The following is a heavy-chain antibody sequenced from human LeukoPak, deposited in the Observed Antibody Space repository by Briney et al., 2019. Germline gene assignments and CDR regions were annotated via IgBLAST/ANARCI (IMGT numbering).Heavy chain of an antibody. CDR2: ISNIGSTT. D-gene: IGHD3-3*02. V-gene: IGHV3-11*04. Sequence: PGGSLRLSCAASGLTLSNYYMSWIRQAPGKGLEWVSYISNIGSTTRHADSVKGRFTISRDNAKNSLYLQMNSLRAEDTAVYYCASDISNKGFDYWGQGTLVTVSS. CDR1: GLTLSNYY. CDR3: ASDISNKGFDY. J-gene: IGHJ4*02.